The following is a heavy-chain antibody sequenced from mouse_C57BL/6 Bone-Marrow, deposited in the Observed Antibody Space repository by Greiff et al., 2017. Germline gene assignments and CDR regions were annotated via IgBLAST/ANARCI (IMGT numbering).Heavy chain of an antibody. CDR3: ARRLGLYFDY. V-gene: IGHV1-61*01. CDR1: GYTFTSYW. J-gene: IGHJ2*01. D-gene: IGHD4-1*01. Sequence: VQLQQSGAELVRPGSSVKLSCKASGYTFTSYWMDWVKQRPGQGLEWIGNIYPSDSETHYNQKFKDKATLTVDKSSSTAYMQLSSLTSEDSAVYYCARRLGLYFDYWGQGTTLTVSS. CDR2: IYPSDSET.